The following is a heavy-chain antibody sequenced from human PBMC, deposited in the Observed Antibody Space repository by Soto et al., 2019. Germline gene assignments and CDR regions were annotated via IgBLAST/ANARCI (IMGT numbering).Heavy chain of an antibody. J-gene: IGHJ4*02. CDR3: ARLYGSRGPFDY. V-gene: IGHV4-34*01. Sequence: QVQLQQWGAGLLKPSETLSLTCAVYGGSFSGYYWSWIRQPPGKGLEWIGEIKHRGSTNYNPSLKSRVTISVDTSKNQFSLKLSSVTAADTAVYYCARLYGSRGPFDYWGQGTLVTLSS. CDR2: IKHRGST. CDR1: GGSFSGYY. D-gene: IGHD6-13*01.